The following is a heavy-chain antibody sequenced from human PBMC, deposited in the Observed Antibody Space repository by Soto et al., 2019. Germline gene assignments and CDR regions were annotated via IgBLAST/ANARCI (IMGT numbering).Heavy chain of an antibody. Sequence: GASVKVSCKASGGTFSSYTISWVRQAPGQGLEWMGRIIPILGIANYAQKFQGRVTITADKSTSTAYMELSSLRSEDTAVYYCARVGVYGSGSYISGYGMDFWGQGTTVTVSS. V-gene: IGHV1-69*02. CDR1: GGTFSSYT. CDR3: ARVGVYGSGSYISGYGMDF. J-gene: IGHJ6*02. CDR2: IIPILGIA. D-gene: IGHD3-10*01.